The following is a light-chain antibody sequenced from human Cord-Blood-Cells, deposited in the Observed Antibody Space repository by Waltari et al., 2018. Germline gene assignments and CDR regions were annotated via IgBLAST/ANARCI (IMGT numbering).Light chain of an antibody. CDR3: CSYAGSYTWV. V-gene: IGLV2-11*01. CDR1: SSDVGGDNY. Sequence: QSALTQPRPVSGSPGQSVTISCTGTSSDVGGDNYVSWYHQHPSKAPKLMIYDVRKLPSGVPDRFSGSKSGNTASLTISGLHAEDEADYYCCSYAGSYTWVFGGGTKLTVL. CDR2: DVR. J-gene: IGLJ2*01.